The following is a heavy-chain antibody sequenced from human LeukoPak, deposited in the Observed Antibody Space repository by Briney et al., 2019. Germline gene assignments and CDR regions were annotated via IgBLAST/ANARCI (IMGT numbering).Heavy chain of an antibody. CDR1: GFTFSSYG. D-gene: IGHD1-20*01. Sequence: GRSLRLSCAASGFTFSSYGMHWVRQAPGKGLEWVAVISYDGSNKYYADSVKGRFTISRDDSKNTLYLQMNSLRAEDTAVYYCAKPIPGLTGTEYWGQGTLVTVSS. J-gene: IGHJ4*02. CDR3: AKPIPGLTGTEY. CDR2: ISYDGSNK. V-gene: IGHV3-30*18.